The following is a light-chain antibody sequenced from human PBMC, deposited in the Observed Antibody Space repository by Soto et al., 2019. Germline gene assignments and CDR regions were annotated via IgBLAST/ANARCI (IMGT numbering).Light chain of an antibody. CDR3: QQFGTSHWA. CDR2: DAS. J-gene: IGKJ1*01. Sequence: EILLTQSPGTVSLSPGERATLSCRASQSVSSDYLAWYQQRPGQAPRLLIYDASNRATGIPDRFSGSGSGTDFTLTISRLEPEDFAVYYCQQFGTSHWAFGQGTKVDIK. V-gene: IGKV3-20*01. CDR1: QSVSSDY.